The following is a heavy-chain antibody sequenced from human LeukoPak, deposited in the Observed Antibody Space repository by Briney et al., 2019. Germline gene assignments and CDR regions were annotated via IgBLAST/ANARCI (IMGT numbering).Heavy chain of an antibody. CDR1: GGSFSVYY. D-gene: IGHD1-26*01. CDR3: ARNSIVGGTEYFDY. CDR2: INHSGST. V-gene: IGHV4-34*01. Sequence: PSETLSLTCAVYGGSFSVYYWSWIRQPPGKGLEWIGEINHSGSTNYNPSLKSRVTISVDTSKNQFSLKLSSVTAADTAVYYCARNSIVGGTEYFDYWGQGTLVTVSS. J-gene: IGHJ4*02.